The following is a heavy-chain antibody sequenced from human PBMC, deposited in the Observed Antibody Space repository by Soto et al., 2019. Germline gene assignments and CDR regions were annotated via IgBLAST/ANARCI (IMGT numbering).Heavy chain of an antibody. CDR3: ARVKYSPPYYYYDGMDV. D-gene: IGHD5-18*01. CDR2: ISAYNGNT. V-gene: IGHV1-18*01. Sequence: QVQLVQSEAEVKKPGASVKVSCKASGYTFTSYGISWVRQAPGQGLAWMGWISAYNGNTNYAQKLQGRVTMTTDTSTSTAYMELRSLRSDDTAVYYCARVKYSPPYYYYDGMDVWGQGTTVTVSS. J-gene: IGHJ6*02. CDR1: GYTFTSYG.